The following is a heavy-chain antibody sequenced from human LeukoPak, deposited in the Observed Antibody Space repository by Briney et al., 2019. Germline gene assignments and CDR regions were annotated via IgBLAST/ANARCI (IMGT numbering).Heavy chain of an antibody. Sequence: SVKVSCKASGGTFSSYAISWVRQAPGQGLEWMGGIIPIFGTANYAQKFQGRVTITTDESTSTAYMELGSLRSEDTAVYYCASNQYDSSGYYYVGWYFDLWGRGTLVTVSS. CDR3: ASNQYDSSGYYYVGWYFDL. D-gene: IGHD3-22*01. J-gene: IGHJ2*01. V-gene: IGHV1-69*05. CDR2: IIPIFGTA. CDR1: GGTFSSYA.